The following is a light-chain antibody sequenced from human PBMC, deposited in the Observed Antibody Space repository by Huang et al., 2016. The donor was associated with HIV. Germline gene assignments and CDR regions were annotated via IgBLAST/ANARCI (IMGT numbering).Light chain of an antibody. CDR3: QQLNTYPIT. Sequence: IHLTQSPSSLSASVGDRVTITCRASQGIRYNLAWYQQKPGKAPRLLIYAASTLQSGVPSRFSGSGSGADFTLTISSLQPEDFATYYCQQLNTYPITFGQGTRLEIK. J-gene: IGKJ5*01. CDR2: AAS. CDR1: QGIRYN. V-gene: IGKV1-9*01.